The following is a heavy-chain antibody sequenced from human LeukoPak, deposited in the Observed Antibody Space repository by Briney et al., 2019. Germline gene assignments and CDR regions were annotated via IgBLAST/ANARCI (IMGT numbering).Heavy chain of an antibody. J-gene: IGHJ4*02. D-gene: IGHD3-10*01. CDR1: GYTFTSYY. CDR2: INPSGGST. Sequence: ASVKVSCKASGYTFTSYYMHWVRQAPGQGLEWMGIINPSGGSTSYAQKFQGRVTMTTDTSTSTAYMELRSLRSDDTAVYYCAREEDYYGSGSHPGLDYWGQGTLVTVSS. V-gene: IGHV1-46*01. CDR3: AREEDYYGSGSHPGLDY.